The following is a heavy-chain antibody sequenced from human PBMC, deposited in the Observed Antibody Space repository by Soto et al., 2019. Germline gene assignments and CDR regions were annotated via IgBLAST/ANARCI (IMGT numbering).Heavy chain of an antibody. J-gene: IGHJ3*02. CDR2: ISRSSSTI. V-gene: IGHV3-48*02. D-gene: IGHD3-22*01. Sequence: EVQLVESGGGLVQPGGSLRLSCAASGFTFSSYSMNWVRQAPGKGLEWVSYISRSSSTIYYADSVKGRFTISRDNAKNSLYLQMNSLRDEDTAGYYCSRDIPSGFADYYDSSGYYDAFDIWGQGTMVTVSS. CDR1: GFTFSSYS. CDR3: SRDIPSGFADYYDSSGYYDAFDI.